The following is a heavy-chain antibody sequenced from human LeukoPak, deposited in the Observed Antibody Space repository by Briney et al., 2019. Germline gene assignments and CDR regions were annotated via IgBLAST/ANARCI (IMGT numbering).Heavy chain of an antibody. D-gene: IGHD6-13*01. V-gene: IGHV3-74*01. Sequence: PGGSLRLSCAASGFTFSSYWMHWVRQALGKGLVWVSRINTDGSSTSYADSVKGRFTISRDNAKNTLYLQMNSLRAEDTAVYYCARPYSSSWYDDAFDIWGQGTMVTVSS. CDR3: ARPYSSSWYDDAFDI. J-gene: IGHJ3*02. CDR1: GFTFSSYW. CDR2: INTDGSST.